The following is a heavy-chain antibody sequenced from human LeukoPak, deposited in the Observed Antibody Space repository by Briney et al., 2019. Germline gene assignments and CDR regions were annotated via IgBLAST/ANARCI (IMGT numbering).Heavy chain of an antibody. CDR1: GFSFREYP. J-gene: IGHJ3*01. Sequence: GKSLRLSCVASGFSFREYPIHWVRQAPGKGLEWVAVISNDGSNEYDAEFVKGRFTMSRDNSKNTVFLDMNNLRTEDTAVYYCARAQISIISSGQYLDVWGQGTLVTVSS. D-gene: IGHD3-9*01. V-gene: IGHV3-30-3*01. CDR2: ISNDGSNE. CDR3: ARAQISIISSGQYLDV.